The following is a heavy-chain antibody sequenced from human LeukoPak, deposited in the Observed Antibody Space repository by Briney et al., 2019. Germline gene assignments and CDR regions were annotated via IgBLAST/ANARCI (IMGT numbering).Heavy chain of an antibody. CDR3: ARSVFRGYALAY. D-gene: IGHD3-22*01. V-gene: IGHV4-31*03. Sequence: SETLSLTCTVSGGSISSSSYYWGWIRQHPGKGLEWIGYIYYSGSTYYNPSLKSRVTISVDTSKNQFSLKLSSVTAADTAVYYCARSVFRGYALAYWGQGTLVTVSS. CDR2: IYYSGST. J-gene: IGHJ4*02. CDR1: GGSISSSSYY.